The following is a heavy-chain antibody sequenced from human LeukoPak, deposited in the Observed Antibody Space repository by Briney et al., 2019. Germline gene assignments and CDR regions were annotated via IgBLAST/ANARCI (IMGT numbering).Heavy chain of an antibody. CDR3: ATGLPFDY. D-gene: IGHD2-15*01. CDR1: GFTVSSNY. J-gene: IGHJ4*02. V-gene: IGHV3-21*01. Sequence: GGSLRLSCAASGFTVSSNYMSWVRQAPGKGLEWVSSISSSSSYIYYADSVKGRFTISRDNAKNSLYLQMNSLRAEDTAVYYCATGLPFDYWGQGTLVTVSS. CDR2: ISSSSSYI.